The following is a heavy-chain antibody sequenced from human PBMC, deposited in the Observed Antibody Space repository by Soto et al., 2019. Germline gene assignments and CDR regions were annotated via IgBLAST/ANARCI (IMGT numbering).Heavy chain of an antibody. Sequence: EVHLVESGGGLVQPGGSLRLSCTASGFTFSDSWMTWVRQAPGKGLEWVARIKPDESEKKYADSVKGRFSISRDNAKNSMYLQMDSLRGEDTAVYYCVRGGSNYASWGQGTLVTFSS. D-gene: IGHD4-4*01. CDR2: IKPDESEK. CDR1: GFTFSDSW. CDR3: VRGGSNYAS. V-gene: IGHV3-7*01. J-gene: IGHJ5*02.